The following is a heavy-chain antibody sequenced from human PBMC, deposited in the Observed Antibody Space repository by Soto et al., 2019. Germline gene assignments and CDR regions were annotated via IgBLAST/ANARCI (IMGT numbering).Heavy chain of an antibody. CDR1: GYTFTSYD. J-gene: IGHJ5*02. CDR2: MNPNSGNT. V-gene: IGHV1-8*01. CDR3: ARRVGAYCSGGSCYSAPGWFDP. Sequence: VQLVQSGAEVKKPGASVKVSCKASGYTFTSYDINWVRQATGQGLEWMGWMNPNSGNTGYAQKFQGRVTMTRNTSISTAYRELSSLRSEDTAVYYCARRVGAYCSGGSCYSAPGWFDPWGQGTLVTVSS. D-gene: IGHD2-15*01.